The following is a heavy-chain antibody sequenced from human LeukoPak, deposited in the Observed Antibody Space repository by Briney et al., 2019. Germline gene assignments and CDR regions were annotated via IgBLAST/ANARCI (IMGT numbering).Heavy chain of an antibody. D-gene: IGHD3-10*01. J-gene: IGHJ4*02. CDR1: GYIFINYG. V-gene: IGHV1-18*01. Sequence: ALVKVSCKASGYIFINYGISWVRQAPGQGLEWMGWISTYNGHTNYEPNLQDRLTMTTDTSTSTAYMELRSLTSDDTAVYYCAKTRDTVLNEYWGQGTLVTVSS. CDR2: ISTYNGHT. CDR3: AKTRDTVLNEY.